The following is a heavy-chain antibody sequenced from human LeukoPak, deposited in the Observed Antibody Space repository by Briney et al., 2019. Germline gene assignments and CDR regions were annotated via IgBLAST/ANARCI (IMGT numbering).Heavy chain of an antibody. D-gene: IGHD3-3*01. J-gene: IGHJ4*02. CDR2: ISAYNGNT. Sequence: ASVKVSCKASGYTFTSYGISWVRQAPGQGLEWMGWISAYNGNTNYAQKLQGRVTMTTDTSTSTAYMELRSLRSDDTAVYYCARESGYDFWSGDVAHYFDYWGQGTLVTVSS. CDR3: ARESGYDFWSGDVAHYFDY. CDR1: GYTFTSYG. V-gene: IGHV1-18*01.